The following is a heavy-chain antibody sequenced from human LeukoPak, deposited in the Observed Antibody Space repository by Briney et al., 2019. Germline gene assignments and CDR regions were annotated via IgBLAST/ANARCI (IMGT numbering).Heavy chain of an antibody. D-gene: IGHD5-24*01. V-gene: IGHV4-34*01. Sequence: PSETLSLTCAVYGGSFSGYYWSWIRQPPGKGLEWIGEINHSGSTNYNPSLKSRVTISVDSSKNQFSLKLSSVTAADTAVYYCARASRRWLHPQYYFDYWGQGTLVTVSS. CDR1: GGSFSGYY. J-gene: IGHJ4*02. CDR3: ARASRRWLHPQYYFDY. CDR2: INHSGST.